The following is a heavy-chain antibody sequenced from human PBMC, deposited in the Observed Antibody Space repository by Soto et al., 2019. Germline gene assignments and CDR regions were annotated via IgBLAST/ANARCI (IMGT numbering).Heavy chain of an antibody. D-gene: IGHD6-19*01. V-gene: IGHV3-33*01. CDR1: GLTFSSYG. CDR2: IWYDGSNK. CDR3: ARDDSGSGSYSDH. J-gene: IGHJ4*02. Sequence: PGGSLRLSCAASGLTFSSYGMHWVRQAPGKGLEWVAVIWYDGSNKYYADSVKGRFTISRDNSKNTLYLQMNSLRDEDTAVYYCARDDSGSGSYSDHWGQGTLVTVSS.